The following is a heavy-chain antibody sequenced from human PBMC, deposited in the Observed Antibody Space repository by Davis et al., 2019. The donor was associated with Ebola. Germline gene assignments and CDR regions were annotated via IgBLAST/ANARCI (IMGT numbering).Heavy chain of an antibody. V-gene: IGHV3-21*04. CDR3: AKAQECSSTTCYAFDI. D-gene: IGHD2-2*01. CDR2: ISSSSSYI. Sequence: GESLKISCAASGFTFSSYSMNWVRQAPGKGLEWVSSISSSSSYIYYADSVKGRFTISRDNSKNTLYLQMNSLRAEDTAVYYCAKAQECSSTTCYAFDIWGQGTVVTVSS. J-gene: IGHJ3*02. CDR1: GFTFSSYS.